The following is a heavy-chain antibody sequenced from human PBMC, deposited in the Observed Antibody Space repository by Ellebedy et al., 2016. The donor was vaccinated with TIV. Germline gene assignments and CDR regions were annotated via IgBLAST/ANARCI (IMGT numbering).Heavy chain of an antibody. D-gene: IGHD3-10*01. V-gene: IGHV3-23*01. Sequence: GESLKISCAASGFTFSNYAMTWVRQAPGKGLEWVSTISGSGCSTYYADSVKGRFTISRDNDKNTVSLQMNSLRAEETAVYYCARTRIYGSGSYRSYYYYVMDVWGQGTTVTVSS. CDR2: ISGSGCST. J-gene: IGHJ6*02. CDR3: ARTRIYGSGSYRSYYYYVMDV. CDR1: GFTFSNYA.